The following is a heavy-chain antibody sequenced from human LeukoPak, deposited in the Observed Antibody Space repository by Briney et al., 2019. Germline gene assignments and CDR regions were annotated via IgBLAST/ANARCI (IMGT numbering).Heavy chain of an antibody. CDR1: GLSLSSNN. CDR3: TKDLGLRRMI. D-gene: IGHD1-14*01. Sequence: GGSLRLSCAASGLSLSSNNMHWVRQTRGGGLEWLSYISAGSGTVFSADSVKGRFSISRDNARESLFLQMNNLRVDNTAVYYCTKDLGLRRMIWGRGTLVIVSS. CDR2: ISAGSGTV. V-gene: IGHV3-48*04. J-gene: IGHJ2*01.